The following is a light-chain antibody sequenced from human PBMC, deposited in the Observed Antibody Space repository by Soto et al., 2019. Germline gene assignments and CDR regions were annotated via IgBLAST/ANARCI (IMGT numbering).Light chain of an antibody. CDR1: QSISSW. CDR2: RAS. CDR3: QLYNTYALT. J-gene: IGKJ4*01. Sequence: DIQMTQSPSTLSASVGDTVTITCRASQSISSWLAWYQQKPGKAPKLLIYRASTLQSGVPSRFSASGSGTELIITISSLQPDDFETYYCQLYNTYALTFGGGTKVDIK. V-gene: IGKV1-5*03.